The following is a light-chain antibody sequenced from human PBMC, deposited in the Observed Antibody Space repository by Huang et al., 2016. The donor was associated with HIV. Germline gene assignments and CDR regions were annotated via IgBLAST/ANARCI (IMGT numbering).Light chain of an antibody. CDR3: QQRFNGVT. CDR2: DAS. Sequence: IVLTQSPATLSWYPGERVTLSCKASQDIGNYFAWYQQKLGQAPRLLIYDASNRATGIPVRFSGSGSGTDFTLSISSLESDDFAVYFCQQRFNGVTFGGGTKVEV. V-gene: IGKV3-11*01. CDR1: QDIGNY. J-gene: IGKJ4*01.